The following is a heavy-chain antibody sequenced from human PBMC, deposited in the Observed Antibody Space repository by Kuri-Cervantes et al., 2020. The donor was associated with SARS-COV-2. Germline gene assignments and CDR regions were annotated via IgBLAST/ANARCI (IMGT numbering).Heavy chain of an antibody. Sequence: GGSLRLSCAASGFTFDDYGMSWVRQAPGKGLEWVPGINWNGVRTGYADSVKGRFTISGDNAKNSLYLQMNSLRAEDTAFYYCARAGTSGSYLDYWGQGTLVTVSS. V-gene: IGHV3-20*04. CDR1: GFTFDDYG. CDR2: INWNGVRT. D-gene: IGHD1-26*01. CDR3: ARAGTSGSYLDY. J-gene: IGHJ4*02.